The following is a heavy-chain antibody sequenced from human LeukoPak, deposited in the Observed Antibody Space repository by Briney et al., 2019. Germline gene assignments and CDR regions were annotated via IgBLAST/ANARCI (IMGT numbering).Heavy chain of an antibody. J-gene: IGHJ6*03. Sequence: PGRSLRLSCAASGFTFSSYAMHWVRQAPGKGLEWVAVISYDGSNKYYADSVKGRFTISRDNSKNTLYLQMNSLRAEDTAVYFCARDPRFGLTYTYHYMDVWGKGTTVTVS. D-gene: IGHD3/OR15-3a*01. CDR2: ISYDGSNK. V-gene: IGHV3-30-3*01. CDR3: ARDPRFGLTYTYHYMDV. CDR1: GFTFSSYA.